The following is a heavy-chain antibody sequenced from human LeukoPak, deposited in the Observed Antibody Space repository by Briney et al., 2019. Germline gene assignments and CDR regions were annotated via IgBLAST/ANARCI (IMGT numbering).Heavy chain of an antibody. CDR2: IKQDGSEK. J-gene: IGHJ3*02. Sequence: TGGSLRLSCAASGFTFSSYEMNWVRQAPGKGLEWVANIKQDGSEKYHVDSVKGRFTISRDNAKNSLYLQMNSLRAEDTAVYYCARDRNYYDSSGYYPDAFDIWGQGTMVTVSS. D-gene: IGHD3-22*01. CDR1: GFTFSSYE. V-gene: IGHV3-7*01. CDR3: ARDRNYYDSSGYYPDAFDI.